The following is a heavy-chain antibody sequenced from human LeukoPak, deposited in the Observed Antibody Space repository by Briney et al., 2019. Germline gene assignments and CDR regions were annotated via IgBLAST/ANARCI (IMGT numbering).Heavy chain of an antibody. J-gene: IGHJ4*02. V-gene: IGHV3-7*01. D-gene: IGHD4-11*01. CDR2: MNEDGSEK. CDR3: ARDRGYSNFDY. CDR1: GFGFSNDW. Sequence: GGSLRLSCAASGFGFSNDWMSWVRQAPGKGLEWVANMNEDGSEKNYVDSVKGRFTISRDNAQDSLYLQMNSLRAEDTAVYYCARDRGYSNFDYWGQGTLLTVSS.